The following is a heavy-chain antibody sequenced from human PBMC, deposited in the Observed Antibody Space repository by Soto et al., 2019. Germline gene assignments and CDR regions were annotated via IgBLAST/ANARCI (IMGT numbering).Heavy chain of an antibody. D-gene: IGHD3-22*01. Sequence: GGSLRLSCEDSASSFISYEMNWVRQAPGKGLEWLAYISSSGSTKHYADSVKGRFAISRDNAKQSVYLQMNSLRAEDTAVYYCSSTPKYYSDRSGTLGGIDYWGQGTQVTVSS. J-gene: IGHJ4*02. CDR3: SSTPKYYSDRSGTLGGIDY. CDR2: ISSSGSTK. CDR1: ASSFISYE. V-gene: IGHV3-48*03.